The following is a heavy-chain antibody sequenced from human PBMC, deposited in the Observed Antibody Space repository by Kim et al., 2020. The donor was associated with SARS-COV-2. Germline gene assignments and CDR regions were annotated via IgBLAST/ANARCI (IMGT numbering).Heavy chain of an antibody. CDR3: ARDVGYCTNGVCYRAWFDP. V-gene: IGHV4-34*01. Sequence: SETLSLTCAVYGGSFSGYYWSWIRQPPGKGLEWIGEINHSGSTNYNPSLKSRVTISVDTSKNQFSLKLSSVTAADTAVYYCARDVGYCTNGVCYRAWFDPWGQGTLVTVSS. CDR2: INHSGST. D-gene: IGHD2-8*01. J-gene: IGHJ5*02. CDR1: GGSFSGYY.